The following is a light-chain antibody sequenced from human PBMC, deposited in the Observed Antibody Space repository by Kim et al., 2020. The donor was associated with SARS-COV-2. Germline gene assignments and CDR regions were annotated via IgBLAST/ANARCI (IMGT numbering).Light chain of an antibody. CDR3: QQANSFPLA. V-gene: IGKV1-12*01. CDR1: QVLSTC. J-gene: IGKJ4*01. Sequence: SSVGGGVTSTFRASQVLSTCLARYQQKPVKAPKLLIYAASSLQSGVPSRFSGSVSGTYFTLTISSLQPEDFATYYCQQANSFPLAFGGVTKVDIK. CDR2: AAS.